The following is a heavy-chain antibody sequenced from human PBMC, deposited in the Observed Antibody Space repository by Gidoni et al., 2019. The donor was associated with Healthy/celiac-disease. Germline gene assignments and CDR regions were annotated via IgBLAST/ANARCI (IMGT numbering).Heavy chain of an antibody. V-gene: IGHV1-8*01. Sequence: QVQLVQSGAEVKKPGASVTVSCKASRYTFTSYDINWVRQATVQCLEWMGWMNPNSGNTGYAQKFQGRVTMTRNTSISTAYMELSSLISEDTAVYYCAKAPLSSGFGYWGQGTLVTVSS. J-gene: IGHJ4*02. D-gene: IGHD6-19*01. CDR3: AKAPLSSGFGY. CDR1: RYTFTSYD. CDR2: MNPNSGNT.